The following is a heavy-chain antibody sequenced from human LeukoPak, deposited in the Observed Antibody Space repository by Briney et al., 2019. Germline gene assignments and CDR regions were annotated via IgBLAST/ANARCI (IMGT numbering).Heavy chain of an antibody. CDR3: AINGAYCGGDCPGAFDI. Sequence: GGSLRLSCAASGFTFSSYAMSWVRQAPGKGLEWVSAISGSGGSTYYADSVKGRFTISRDNSKNTLYLQMNSLRAEDTAVYYCAINGAYCGGDCPGAFDIWGQGTMVTVSS. CDR1: GFTFSSYA. J-gene: IGHJ3*02. D-gene: IGHD2-21*02. V-gene: IGHV3-23*01. CDR2: ISGSGGST.